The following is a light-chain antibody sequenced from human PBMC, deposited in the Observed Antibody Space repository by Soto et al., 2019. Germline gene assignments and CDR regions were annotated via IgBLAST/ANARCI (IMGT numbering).Light chain of an antibody. Sequence: DGVMTQSPRSLPVTLGHPASISCRSNQILVHSDGIAYFSWFQQRPGRSPRRLIYKVSNRDSGVPARFSGSGSGTDFALKISRVEAEDVGVYYCMQGTHWPITCGQGTRLEI. J-gene: IGKJ5*01. V-gene: IGKV2-30*02. CDR3: MQGTHWPIT. CDR1: QILVHSDGIAY. CDR2: KVS.